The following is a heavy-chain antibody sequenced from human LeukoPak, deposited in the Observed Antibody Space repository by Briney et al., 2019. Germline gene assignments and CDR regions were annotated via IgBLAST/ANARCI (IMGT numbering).Heavy chain of an antibody. V-gene: IGHV1-46*01. J-gene: IGHJ4*02. CDR1: GYTFTSFY. CDR3: ARGWLAPGFDY. CDR2: ITTSGGST. D-gene: IGHD6-19*01. Sequence: ASVKVSCKASGYTFTSFYMHWVRQAPGQGLEWMGIITTSGGSTSYAQKFQGRVTMTRDTSTSTVYMELSSLRSEDTAVYYCARGWLAPGFDYWGQGTLVTVSS.